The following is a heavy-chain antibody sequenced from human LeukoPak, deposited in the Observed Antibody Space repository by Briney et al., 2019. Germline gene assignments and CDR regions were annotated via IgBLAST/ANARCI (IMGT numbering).Heavy chain of an antibody. Sequence: ASVKVSCKASGYTFANYAINWVRQAPGHGLEWMGWVSTYNGDAKYAQSVQGRVTLTTDTSTTTAHMELRSLRSDDTAVYYCARLSPPGYSSGWANFDYWGQGTLVTVSS. CDR2: VSTYNGDA. CDR3: ARLSPPGYSSGWANFDY. J-gene: IGHJ4*02. CDR1: GYTFANYA. V-gene: IGHV1-18*01. D-gene: IGHD6-19*01.